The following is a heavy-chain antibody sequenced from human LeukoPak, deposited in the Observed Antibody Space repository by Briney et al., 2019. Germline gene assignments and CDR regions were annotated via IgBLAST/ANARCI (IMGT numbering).Heavy chain of an antibody. D-gene: IGHD6-13*01. V-gene: IGHV4-59*12. Sequence: SETLSLTCTVSDDSISSYYWSWIRQPPGKGLEWIGYIFYSGSTNYNPSLKSRVTISVDTSKNQFSLKLSSVTAADTAVYYCARDGQYSSSHIDYWGQGTLVTVSS. CDR2: IFYSGST. CDR3: ARDGQYSSSHIDY. J-gene: IGHJ4*02. CDR1: DDSISSYY.